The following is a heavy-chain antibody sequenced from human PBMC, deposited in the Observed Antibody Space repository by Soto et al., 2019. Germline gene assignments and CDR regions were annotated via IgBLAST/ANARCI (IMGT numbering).Heavy chain of an antibody. CDR1: GYTFTTYG. CDR2: ISGYNGHT. J-gene: IGHJ6*02. Sequence: QVQLVQSGAEVRKPGASVKVSCKASGYTFTTYGISWVRQAPGQGLEWMGWISGYNGHTKYAQKFQGRVTMTTDTSTSRVYRDLRSLRSDDTAVYYCAREGEMPYYYYGLDVWGQGTTVTVSS. V-gene: IGHV1-18*01. D-gene: IGHD3-16*01. CDR3: AREGEMPYYYYGLDV.